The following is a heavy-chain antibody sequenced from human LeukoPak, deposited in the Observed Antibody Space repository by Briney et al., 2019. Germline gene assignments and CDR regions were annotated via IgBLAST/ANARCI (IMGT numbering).Heavy chain of an antibody. CDR3: ARDREPRAYGDLKYYYYGMDV. V-gene: IGHV3-7*01. D-gene: IGHD4-17*01. CDR1: GFTFSSYW. CDR2: IKQDGSEK. J-gene: IGHJ6*02. Sequence: PGGSLRLSCAASGFTFSSYWMSWVRQAPGKGLEWVANIKQDGSEKYYVDSVKGRFTISRDNAKNSLYLQMNSLRAEDTAVYYCARDREPRAYGDLKYYYYGMDVWGQGTTVTVSS.